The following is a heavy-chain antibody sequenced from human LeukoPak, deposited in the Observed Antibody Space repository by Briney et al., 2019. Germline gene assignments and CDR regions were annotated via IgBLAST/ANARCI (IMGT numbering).Heavy chain of an antibody. CDR3: ARDEYYYDSSGYAIFDY. CDR1: GFTFSSYW. Sequence: GGSLRLSCVASGFTFSSYWMHWARQAPGKGLVWVSRINSDGSSTSYADSVKGRFTISRDNAKNTLYLQMNSLRAEDTAVYYCARDEYYYDSSGYAIFDYWGQGTLVTVSS. CDR2: INSDGSST. D-gene: IGHD3-22*01. J-gene: IGHJ4*02. V-gene: IGHV3-74*01.